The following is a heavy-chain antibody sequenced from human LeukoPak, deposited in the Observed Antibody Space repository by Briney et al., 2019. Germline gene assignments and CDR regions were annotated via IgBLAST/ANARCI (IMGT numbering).Heavy chain of an antibody. J-gene: IGHJ4*02. CDR1: GFIFSRNN. CDR3: ARAPGGNYVDY. V-gene: IGHV3-48*01. CDR2: ISSSGTTI. D-gene: IGHD3-10*01. Sequence: GGSLRLSCTASGFIFSRNNMNWVRQAPGKGLEWVSYISSSGTTIYYADSVKGRFTISRDNAENTLYLQMNSLRAEDTAVYYCARAPGGNYVDYWGQGTLVTVSS.